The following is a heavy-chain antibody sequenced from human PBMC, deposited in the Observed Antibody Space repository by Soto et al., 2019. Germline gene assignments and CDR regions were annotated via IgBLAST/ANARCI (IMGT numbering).Heavy chain of an antibody. D-gene: IGHD3-9*01. CDR1: GGSISSYY. J-gene: IGHJ5*02. CDR2: IYYSGST. CDR3: AGTPDFDWFLPYFDP. Sequence: LETLSLTCTVSGGSISSYYWSWIRQPPGKGLEWIGYIYYSGSTNYNPSLKSRVTISVDTSKNQFSLKLSSVTAADMAVYYCAGTPDFDWFLPYFDPWGQGTLVTVSS. V-gene: IGHV4-59*01.